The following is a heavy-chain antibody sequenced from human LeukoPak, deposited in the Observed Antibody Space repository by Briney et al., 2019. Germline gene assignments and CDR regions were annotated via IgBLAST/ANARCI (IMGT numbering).Heavy chain of an antibody. V-gene: IGHV3-30*02. CDR3: AKTYDYVWGSYRYFDY. D-gene: IGHD3-16*02. CDR2: IRYDGSNK. CDR1: RFTFSSYG. Sequence: PGGSLRLSCAASRFTFSSYGMHWVRQAPGKGLEWVAFIRYDGSNKYYADSVKGRFTISRDNSKNTLYLQMHSLRAEDTAVYYCAKTYDYVWGSYRYFDYWGQGTLVTVSS. J-gene: IGHJ4*02.